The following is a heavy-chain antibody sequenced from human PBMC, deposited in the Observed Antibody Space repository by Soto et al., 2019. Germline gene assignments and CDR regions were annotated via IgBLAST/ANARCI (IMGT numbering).Heavy chain of an antibody. CDR3: ARGPPHHY. CDR1: GGSISSGGYS. CDR2: IYHSGNT. V-gene: IGHV4-30-2*01. J-gene: IGHJ4*02. Sequence: QLQLQESGSGLVKPSQTLSLTCSVSGGSISSGGYSWSWIRQPPGQGLEWIGYIYHSGNTYYNPSLKSRVAISVDWSKNQFSLTLRSVTAADTAVYYCARGPPHHYWGQGTLVTVSS.